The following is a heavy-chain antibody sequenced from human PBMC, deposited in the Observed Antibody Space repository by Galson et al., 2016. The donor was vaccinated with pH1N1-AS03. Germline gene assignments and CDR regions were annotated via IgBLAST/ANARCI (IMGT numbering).Heavy chain of an antibody. J-gene: IGHJ4*02. Sequence: QSGAEVKKPGESLKISCKGSGYNLTDYWIGWVRQMPGEGLEWMGIIYPGDSDTRYSPSFRGQVTIPADMSIDTAYLQWSSLKASDTAMYYCATSMVRGYIITSSDYWGQGTLVAVSS. CDR2: IYPGDSDT. CDR1: GYNLTDYW. V-gene: IGHV5-51*01. CDR3: ATSMVRGYIITSSDY. D-gene: IGHD3-10*01.